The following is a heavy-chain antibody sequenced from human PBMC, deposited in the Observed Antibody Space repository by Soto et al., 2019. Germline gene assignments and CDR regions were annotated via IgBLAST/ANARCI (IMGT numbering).Heavy chain of an antibody. D-gene: IGHD3-10*01. Sequence: PGGSLRLSCAASGFTFSSYGMHWVRQAPGKGLEWVAVISYDGSNKYYADSVKGRFTISRDNSKNTLYLQMNSLRAEDTAVYYCAKDLIIYGSGSSYSGPYYYYGMDVWGQGTTVTVSS. CDR2: ISYDGSNK. J-gene: IGHJ6*02. CDR1: GFTFSSYG. CDR3: AKDLIIYGSGSSYSGPYYYYGMDV. V-gene: IGHV3-30*18.